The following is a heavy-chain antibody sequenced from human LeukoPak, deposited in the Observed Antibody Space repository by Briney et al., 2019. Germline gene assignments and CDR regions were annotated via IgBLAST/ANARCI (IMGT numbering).Heavy chain of an antibody. CDR2: IWYDGSNK. CDR3: ARDRWIHSSGWYGIDY. V-gene: IGHV3-33*01. J-gene: IGHJ4*02. D-gene: IGHD6-19*01. CDR1: GFTFSRYG. Sequence: PGGSLRLSCAASGFTFSRYGMHWVRQAPGKGLEWVAVIWYDGSNKYYADSVKGRFTISRDNSKSTLYLQMNSLRAEDTAVYYCARDRWIHSSGWYGIDYWGQGTLVTVSS.